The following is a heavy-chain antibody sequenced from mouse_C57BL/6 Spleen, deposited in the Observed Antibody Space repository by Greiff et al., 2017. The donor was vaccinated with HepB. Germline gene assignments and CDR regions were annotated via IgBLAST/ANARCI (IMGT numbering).Heavy chain of an antibody. V-gene: IGHV1-4*01. J-gene: IGHJ2*01. CDR1: GYTFTSYT. CDR3: ARSWDYDDY. D-gene: IGHD2-4*01. Sequence: QVQLQQSVAELARPGASVKMSCTASGYTFTSYTMHWVKPRPGQGLEWIGYINPRSGYTKYNQKFKDKATLTADKSSSTAYMQLSSLTSEDSAVYYCARSWDYDDYWGKGTTLTVSS. CDR2: INPRSGYT.